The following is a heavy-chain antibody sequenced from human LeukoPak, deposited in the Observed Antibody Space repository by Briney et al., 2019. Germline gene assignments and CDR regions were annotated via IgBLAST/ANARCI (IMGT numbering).Heavy chain of an antibody. CDR3: AKGPRRDYGSGWLYYEQ. J-gene: IGHJ4*02. V-gene: IGHV3-23*01. CDR1: GFTFSSYG. D-gene: IGHD4/OR15-4a*01. Sequence: GGSLRLSCAASGFTFSSYGMSWVRQAPGKGLEWVSAISGSGGSTYYADSVKGRFTISRDNSKNTLYLQMNSLRAEDTALYFCAKGPRRDYGSGWLYYEQWGQGVQVTVSS. CDR2: ISGSGGST.